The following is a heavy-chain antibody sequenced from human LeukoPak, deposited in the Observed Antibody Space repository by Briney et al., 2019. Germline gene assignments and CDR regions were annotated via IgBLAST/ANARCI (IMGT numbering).Heavy chain of an antibody. J-gene: IGHJ4*02. D-gene: IGHD6-13*01. Sequence: ASVKVSCKASRYIFTSYGITWVPQAPGQGLEWMRRITTFNDRTVLAEKFRARITMTTDTTTAYMTLRKLRSDDTAVYYCARSGSSSWSSLLDYWGQGSLVIVS. CDR2: ITTFNDRT. V-gene: IGHV1-18*01. CDR3: ARSGSSSWSSLLDY. CDR1: RYIFTSYG.